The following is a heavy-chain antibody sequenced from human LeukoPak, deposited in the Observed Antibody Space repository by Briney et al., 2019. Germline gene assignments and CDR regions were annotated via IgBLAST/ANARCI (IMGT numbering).Heavy chain of an antibody. CDR1: GYTFTSYG. CDR3: ARDLSSYYYGSGSHNWFDP. J-gene: IGHJ5*02. D-gene: IGHD3-10*01. V-gene: IGHV1-18*01. CDR2: ISVYNGNT. Sequence: GASVKVSCKASGYTFTSYGISWVRQAPGQGLEWMGWISVYNGNTNYAQKLQGRVTMTTDTSTSTAYMELRSLRSDDTAVYYCARDLSSYYYGSGSHNWFDPWGQGTLVTVSS.